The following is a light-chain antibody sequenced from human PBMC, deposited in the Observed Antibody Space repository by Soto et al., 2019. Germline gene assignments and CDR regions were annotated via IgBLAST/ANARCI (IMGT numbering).Light chain of an antibody. CDR2: GAS. Sequence: EIVMTQAPATLSVSPWERATLSGRASQSVSSNLAWYQQKPCQAPRRLIYGASTRATGIPARFSGSGSGTAFTLTISSLQSEDFAVYYCQQYNNWPPWTFGQGTKVELQ. V-gene: IGKV3-15*01. J-gene: IGKJ1*01. CDR3: QQYNNWPPWT. CDR1: QSVSSN.